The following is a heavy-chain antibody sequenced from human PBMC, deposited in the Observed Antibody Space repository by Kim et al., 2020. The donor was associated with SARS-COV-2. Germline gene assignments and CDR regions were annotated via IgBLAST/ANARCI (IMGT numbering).Heavy chain of an antibody. V-gene: IGHV4-59*01. Sequence: SETLSLTYTVSGGSISSYYWSWIRQPPGKGLEWIGYIYYSGSTNYNPSLKSRVTISVDTSKNQFSLKLSSVTASDTPVYYCATSKRSNAFYILCQVTMVT. J-gene: IGHJ3*02. CDR3: ATSKRSNAFYI. CDR1: GGSISSYY. CDR2: IYYSGST.